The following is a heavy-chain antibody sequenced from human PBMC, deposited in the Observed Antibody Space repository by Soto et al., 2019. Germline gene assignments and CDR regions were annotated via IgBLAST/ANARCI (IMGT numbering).Heavy chain of an antibody. CDR3: ARTFYGDNENWFDP. D-gene: IGHD4-17*01. V-gene: IGHV4-34*01. J-gene: IGHJ5*02. CDR1: GGSFSGYY. Sequence: SATLCLTCAVYGGSFSGYYWSWIRQPPGKGLEWIGEINHSGSTNYNPSLKSRVTISVDTSKNQFSLKLSSVTAADTAVYYCARTFYGDNENWFDPWGQGTLVTVSS. CDR2: INHSGST.